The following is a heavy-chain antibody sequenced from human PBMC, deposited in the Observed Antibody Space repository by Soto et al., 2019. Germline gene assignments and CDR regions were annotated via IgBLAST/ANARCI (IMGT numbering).Heavy chain of an antibody. CDR3: AHSDPTLEWLPYYFDY. D-gene: IGHD3-3*01. CDR1: GFSLSTSGVG. J-gene: IGHJ4*02. Sequence: QITLKESGPTLVKPTQTLTLTCTFSGFSLSTSGVGVGWIRQPPGKALEWLALIYRNDDKRYSPSLKSRLTITKDTSKNQVVLTVTNMDPVDTATYYCAHSDPTLEWLPYYFDYWGQGTLVTVSS. CDR2: IYRNDDK. V-gene: IGHV2-5*01.